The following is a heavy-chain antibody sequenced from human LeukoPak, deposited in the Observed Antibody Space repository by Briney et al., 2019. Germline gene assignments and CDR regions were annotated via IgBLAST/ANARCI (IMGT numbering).Heavy chain of an antibody. CDR1: GFTFSSYG. V-gene: IGHV3-30*19. CDR2: ISYDGSNK. J-gene: IGHJ4*02. Sequence: GGSLRLSCAASGFTFSSYGMHWVRQAPGKGLEWVAVISYDGSNKYYADSVKGRFTISRDTSKNTLYLQMNSLRAEDTAVYYCARASYSYGLYYFDYWGQGTLVTVSS. D-gene: IGHD5-18*01. CDR3: ARASYSYGLYYFDY.